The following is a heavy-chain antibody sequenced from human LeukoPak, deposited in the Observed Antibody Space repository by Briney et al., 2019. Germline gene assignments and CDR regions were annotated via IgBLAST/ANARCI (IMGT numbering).Heavy chain of an antibody. V-gene: IGHV4-34*01. CDR3: ARDRPNSGSYLSAFDI. D-gene: IGHD1-26*01. CDR1: GGSFSGYY. Sequence: SETLSLTRAVYGGSFSGYYWSWIRQPPGKGLEWIGEINHSGSTNYNPSLKSRVTISVDTSKNQFSLKLSSVTAADTAVYYCARDRPNSGSYLSAFDIWGQGTMVTVSS. CDR2: INHSGST. J-gene: IGHJ3*02.